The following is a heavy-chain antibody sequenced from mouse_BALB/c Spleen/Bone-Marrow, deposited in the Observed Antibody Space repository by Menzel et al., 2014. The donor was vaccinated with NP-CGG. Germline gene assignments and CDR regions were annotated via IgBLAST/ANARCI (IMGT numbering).Heavy chain of an antibody. CDR2: ISYSGST. J-gene: IGHJ1*01. D-gene: IGHD2-1*01. CDR3: ARRDYGKHFDV. Sequence: VQLKQSGPRLVKPSQTLSLTCSVTGDSITSGYWNWIRKFPGNKLEYMGHISYSGSTYYNPSLKSRISITRDTSTNXYYLQLNSVTTEDTATYYCARRDYGKHFDVWGAGTTVTVSS. V-gene: IGHV3-8*02. CDR1: GDSITSGY.